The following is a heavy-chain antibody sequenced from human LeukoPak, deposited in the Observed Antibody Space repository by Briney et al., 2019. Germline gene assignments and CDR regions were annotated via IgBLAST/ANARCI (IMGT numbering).Heavy chain of an antibody. J-gene: IGHJ4*02. CDR2: IYYSRST. Sequence: SETLSLTCTVSGGSIRSFYWSWIRQPPGKGLEWMGDIYYSRSTNYNPSLKSRVTISVDTSKKQFSLRLSSVTAADTAVYFCARMVTVATISFEYYFDYWGQGTLVTVSS. CDR3: ARMVTVATISFEYYFDY. V-gene: IGHV4-59*01. D-gene: IGHD5-12*01. CDR1: GGSIRSFY.